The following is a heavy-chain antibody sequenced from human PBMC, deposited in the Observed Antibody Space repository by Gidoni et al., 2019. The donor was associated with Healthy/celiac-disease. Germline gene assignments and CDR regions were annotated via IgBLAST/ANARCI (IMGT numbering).Heavy chain of an antibody. J-gene: IGHJ3*02. CDR1: GFTFSSYG. CDR2: ISYDGSNK. V-gene: IGHV3-30*18. Sequence: QVQLVESGGGVVQHGRSLRLSCAASGFTFSSYGMPWVRQAPGKGLEWVAVISYDGSNKYYADSVKGRFTISRDNSKNTLYLQMNSLRAEDTAVYYCAKAIVATTTYYYDSSGEDAFDIWGQGTMVTVSS. D-gene: IGHD3-22*01. CDR3: AKAIVATTTYYYDSSGEDAFDI.